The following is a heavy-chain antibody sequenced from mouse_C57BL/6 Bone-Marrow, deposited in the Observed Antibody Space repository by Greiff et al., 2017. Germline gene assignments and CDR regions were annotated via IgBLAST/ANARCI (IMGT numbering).Heavy chain of an antibody. CDR3: ARVKRVRSGAWFVY. V-gene: IGHV1-47*01. Sequence: VMLVESGAELVKPGASVKMSCKASGYTFTTYPIEWMKQNHGKSLEWIGNFHPYNDDTKYNEKFKGKATLTVEKSSSTAYLELSRITSDDSAVYYCARVKRVRSGAWFVYWGQGTLVTVAA. D-gene: IGHD2-14*01. CDR2: FHPYNDDT. J-gene: IGHJ3*01. CDR1: GYTFTTYP.